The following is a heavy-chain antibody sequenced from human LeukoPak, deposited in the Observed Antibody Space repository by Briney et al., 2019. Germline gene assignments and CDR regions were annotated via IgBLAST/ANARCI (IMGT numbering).Heavy chain of an antibody. D-gene: IGHD2-15*01. V-gene: IGHV4-4*07. CDR2: IYTSGST. Sequence: PSETLSLTCTVSGGSISSYYWSWIRQPAGKGLEWIGRIYTSGSTNYNPSLKSRVTMSVDTSKNQFSLKLSSVTAADTAVYYCASCSGGSCYSDAFEIWGQGTMVTVSS. CDR1: GGSISSYY. CDR3: ASCSGGSCYSDAFEI. J-gene: IGHJ3*02.